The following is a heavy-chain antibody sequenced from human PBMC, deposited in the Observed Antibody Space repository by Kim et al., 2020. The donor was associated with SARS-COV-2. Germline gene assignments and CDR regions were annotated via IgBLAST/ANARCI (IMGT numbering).Heavy chain of an antibody. D-gene: IGHD4-17*01. V-gene: IGHV3-11*01. CDR1: GFTFSDYY. CDR3: SPYGGSRGEYFQH. CDR2: ISSSGGSI. Sequence: GGSLRLSCAASGFTFSDYYMSWIRQAAGKGLEWVSYISSSGGSIYYADSVEGRFTVSRDNTKNSLYLQMNSLRAEDTAVYYCSPYGGSRGEYFQHWGQGTLVTVSS. J-gene: IGHJ1*01.